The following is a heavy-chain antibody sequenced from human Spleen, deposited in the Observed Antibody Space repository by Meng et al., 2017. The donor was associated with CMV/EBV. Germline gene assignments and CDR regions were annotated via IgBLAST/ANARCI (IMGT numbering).Heavy chain of an antibody. Sequence: GGSLRLSCAASGFIFSSYAMSWIRQAPGRGLEWVSTIVGTGGSTYYADSVRGRFTISRDNSKKTLYLQMNSLKAEDTALYYCAKEITAIGSSLDYWGQGLLVTVSS. V-gene: IGHV3-23*01. J-gene: IGHJ4*02. CDR1: GFIFSSYA. CDR3: AKEITAIGSSLDY. CDR2: IVGTGGST. D-gene: IGHD3-10*01.